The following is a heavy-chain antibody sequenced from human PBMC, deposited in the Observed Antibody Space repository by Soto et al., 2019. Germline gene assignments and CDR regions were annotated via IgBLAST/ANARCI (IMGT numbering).Heavy chain of an antibody. CDR2: IYYSGST. CDR1: GGSISSGDYY. J-gene: IGHJ4*02. V-gene: IGHV4-30-4*01. CDR3: ARQTPRGKRWVRWTDY. Sequence: SETLSLTCTVSGGSISSGDYYWSWIRQPPGKGLEWIGYIYYSGSTYYNPSLKSRVTISVDTSKNQFSLKLSSVTAADTAVYYCARQTPRGKRWVRWTDYWGQGTLVTVSS. D-gene: IGHD5-12*01.